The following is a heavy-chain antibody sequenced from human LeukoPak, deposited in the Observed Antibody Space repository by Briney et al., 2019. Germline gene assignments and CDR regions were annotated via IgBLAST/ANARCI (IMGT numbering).Heavy chain of an antibody. CDR1: GFTFSNAW. CDR2: ISGSGGST. Sequence: GGSLRLSCAASGFTFSNAWMSWVRQAPGKGLEWVSAISGSGGSTYYADSVKGRFTISRDNSKNTLYLQMNSLRAGDTAVYYCAKDLRWAVADPGGYWGQGTLVTVSS. V-gene: IGHV3-23*01. J-gene: IGHJ4*02. D-gene: IGHD6-19*01. CDR3: AKDLRWAVADPGGY.